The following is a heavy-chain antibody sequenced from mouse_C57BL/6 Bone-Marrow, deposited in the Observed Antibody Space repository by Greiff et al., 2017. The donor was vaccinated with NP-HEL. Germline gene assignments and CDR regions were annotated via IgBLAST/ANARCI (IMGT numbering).Heavy chain of an antibody. D-gene: IGHD1-1*01. CDR2: ISSGGSYT. CDR3: ARPHYYGSSRTWFAY. Sequence: EVKLMESGGDLVKPGGSLKLSCAASGFTFSSYGMSWVRQTPDKRLEWVATISSGGSYTYYPDSVKGRFTISRDNAKNTLYLQMSSLKSEDTAMYYCARPHYYGSSRTWFAYWGQGTLVTVSA. CDR1: GFTFSSYG. J-gene: IGHJ3*01. V-gene: IGHV5-6*01.